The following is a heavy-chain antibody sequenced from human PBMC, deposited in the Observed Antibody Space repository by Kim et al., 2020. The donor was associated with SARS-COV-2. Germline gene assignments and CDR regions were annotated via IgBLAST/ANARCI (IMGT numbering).Heavy chain of an antibody. V-gene: IGHV3-23*01. J-gene: IGHJ4*02. D-gene: IGHD3-3*01. CDR2: T. Sequence: TYYADSVKGRFTISMDNSKNTLSLHMNRLRAEDTAVYYCARFAPGALIDFWGQGTLVTVSS. CDR3: ARFAPGALIDF.